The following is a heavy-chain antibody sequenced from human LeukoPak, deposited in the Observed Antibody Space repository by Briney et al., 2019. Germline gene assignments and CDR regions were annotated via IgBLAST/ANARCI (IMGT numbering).Heavy chain of an antibody. D-gene: IGHD7-27*01. Sequence: GGSLRLSCAASGFTFSSYAMSWVRQAPGKGLEWVGRIKSKTDGGTTDYAAPVKGRFSISRDDSKNTVSLQMDSLKIEDTAVYYCSALWGFAFDIWGQGTVVTVS. V-gene: IGHV3-15*01. CDR2: IKSKTDGGTT. CDR1: GFTFSSYA. J-gene: IGHJ3*02. CDR3: SALWGFAFDI.